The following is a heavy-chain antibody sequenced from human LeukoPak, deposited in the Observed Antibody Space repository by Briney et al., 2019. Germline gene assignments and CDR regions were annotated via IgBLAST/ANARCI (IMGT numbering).Heavy chain of an antibody. CDR2: INHSGST. CDR3: ARARLYYDFMYAFDI. J-gene: IGHJ3*02. CDR1: GGSFSGYY. V-gene: IGHV4-34*01. Sequence: PSETLSLTCAVYGGSFSGYYWSWIRQPPGKGQEWIGEINHSGSTNYNPSLKSRVTISVDTSKNQFSLKLSSVTAADTAVYYCARARLYYDFMYAFDIWGQGTMVTVSS. D-gene: IGHD3-3*01.